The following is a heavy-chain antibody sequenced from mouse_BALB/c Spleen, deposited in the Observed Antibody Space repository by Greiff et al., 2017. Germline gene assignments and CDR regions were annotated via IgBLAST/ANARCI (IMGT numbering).Heavy chain of an antibody. CDR1: GFNIKDTY. CDR3: ARPGIYDGYFDY. D-gene: IGHD2-3*01. V-gene: IGHV14-3*02. CDR2: IDPANGNT. Sequence: EVQLQQSGAELVKPGASVKLSSTASGFNIKDTYMHWVKQRPEQGLEWIGRIDPANGNTKYDPKFQGKATITADTSSNTAYLQLSSLTSEDTAVYYCARPGIYDGYFDYWGQGTTLTVSS. J-gene: IGHJ2*01.